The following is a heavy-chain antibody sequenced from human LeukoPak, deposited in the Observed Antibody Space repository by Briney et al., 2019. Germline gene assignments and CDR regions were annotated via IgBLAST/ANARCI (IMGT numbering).Heavy chain of an antibody. CDR1: GGSISSSSYY. CDR2: IYYSGST. V-gene: IGHV4-39*07. D-gene: IGHD1/OR15-1a*01. CDR3: ARLSANPINNDYYMDV. Sequence: PSETLSLTCTVSGGSISSSSYYWGWIRQPPGKGLEWIGSIYYSGSTYYNPSLKSRVTISVDTSKNHFSLKLTSVTAADTAVYYCARLSANPINNDYYMDVWGKGTTVTISS. J-gene: IGHJ6*03.